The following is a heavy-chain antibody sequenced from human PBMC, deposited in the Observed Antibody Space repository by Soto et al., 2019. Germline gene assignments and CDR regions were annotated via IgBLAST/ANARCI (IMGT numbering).Heavy chain of an antibody. J-gene: IGHJ4*02. CDR2: IYYSGST. CDR3: ARADIKPSYYYDSSGASLFDY. V-gene: IGHV4-30-4*01. Sequence: SETLSLTCTVSGGSISSGDYYRSWIRQPPGKGLEWIGYIYYSGSTYYNPSLKSRVTISVDTSKNQFSLKLSSVTAADTAVYYCARADIKPSYYYDSSGASLFDYWGQGTLVTVSS. CDR1: GGSISSGDYY. D-gene: IGHD3-22*01.